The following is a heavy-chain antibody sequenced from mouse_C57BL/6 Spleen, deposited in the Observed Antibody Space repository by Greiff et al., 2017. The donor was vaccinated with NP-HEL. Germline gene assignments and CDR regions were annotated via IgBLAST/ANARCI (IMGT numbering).Heavy chain of an antibody. V-gene: IGHV1-80*01. CDR3: ARVGNYDAMDY. D-gene: IGHD2-1*01. Sequence: QVHVKQSGAELVKPGASVKISCKASGYAFSSYWMNWVKQRPGKGLEWIGQIYPGDGDTNYNGKFKGKATLTADKSSSTAYMQRSSLTSEDSAVYFCARVGNYDAMDYWGQGTSVTVSS. J-gene: IGHJ4*01. CDR1: GYAFSSYW. CDR2: IYPGDGDT.